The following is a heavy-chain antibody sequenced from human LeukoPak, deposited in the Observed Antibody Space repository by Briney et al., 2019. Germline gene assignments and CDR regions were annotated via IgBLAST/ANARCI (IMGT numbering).Heavy chain of an antibody. D-gene: IGHD1-26*01. Sequence: GASVKVSCKTSGYTFTDYYMHWVRQAPGQGLEWMGRIDPNSGGTNYAQKFQVRVTMTRDTSISTVYMELSRLRSDDTAVYYCARGVWDNHFDYWGQGTLVPVSS. CDR3: ARGVWDNHFDY. CDR2: IDPNSGGT. CDR1: GYTFTDYY. J-gene: IGHJ4*02. V-gene: IGHV1-2*02.